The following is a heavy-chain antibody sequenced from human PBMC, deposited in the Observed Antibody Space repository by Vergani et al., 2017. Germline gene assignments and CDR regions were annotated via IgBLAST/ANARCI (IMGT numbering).Heavy chain of an antibody. CDR2: IIPIFGTA. V-gene: IGHV1-69*01. Sequence: QVQLVQSGAEVKKPGSSVKVSCKASGGTFSSYAISWVRQAPGQGLEWMGGIIPIFGTANYAQKFQGRVTITADESTSTAYMELSSLRSEDTAVYYCAXGGADYGGNSGTDAFDIWGQGTMVTVSS. CDR1: GGTFSSYA. J-gene: IGHJ3*02. CDR3: AXGGADYGGNSGTDAFDI. D-gene: IGHD4-23*01.